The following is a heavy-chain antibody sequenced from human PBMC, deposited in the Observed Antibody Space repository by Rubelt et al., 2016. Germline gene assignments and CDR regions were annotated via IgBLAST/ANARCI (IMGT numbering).Heavy chain of an antibody. D-gene: IGHD3-10*02. V-gene: IGHV1-18*01. CDR2: ISAYNGST. Sequence: QVQLLQSGAEVKRHGASVKVSCKVSGYSLSNYGINWVRQAPGQGLEWMGWISAYNGSTNYAQKLQGRVTMTTDTYTSTAYMELRSLGSDDTAVYYCAREMFLSALDIWGQGAMVTVSS. CDR3: AREMFLSALDI. CDR1: GYSLSNYG. J-gene: IGHJ3*02.